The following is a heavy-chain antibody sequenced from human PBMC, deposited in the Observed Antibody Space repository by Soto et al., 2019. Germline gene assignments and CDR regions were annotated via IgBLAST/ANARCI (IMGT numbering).Heavy chain of an antibody. CDR2: IYNIGST. V-gene: IGHV4-59*01. Sequence: PSETLSLTCTVSGDSISNNYWSWIRQPPGKGLEWIGYIYNIGSTNYNPSLKGRATMSVDTSKNQFSLTLRSVTAAGTAVYFCSGGDSWHLVDYWGQGTLVTVSS. D-gene: IGHD6-6*01. CDR3: SGGDSWHLVDY. CDR1: GDSISNNY. J-gene: IGHJ4*01.